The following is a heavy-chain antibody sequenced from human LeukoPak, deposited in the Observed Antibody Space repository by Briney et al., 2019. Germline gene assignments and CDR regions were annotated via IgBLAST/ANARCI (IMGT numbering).Heavy chain of an antibody. Sequence: SETLSLTCTVSGGSIGTYYWSWIRQPPGRGLEWIGYIYYNGYTDYNPSLESRVTISVHTSKNQFSLKLSSVTAADTAVYYCARDHDYGDYEVGYWGQGTLVTVSS. J-gene: IGHJ4*02. V-gene: IGHV4-59*01. D-gene: IGHD4-17*01. CDR3: ARDHDYGDYEVGY. CDR1: GGSIGTYY. CDR2: IYYNGYT.